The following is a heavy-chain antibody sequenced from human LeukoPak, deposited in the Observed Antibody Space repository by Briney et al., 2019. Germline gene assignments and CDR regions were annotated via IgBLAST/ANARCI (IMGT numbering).Heavy chain of an antibody. CDR3: ARGGRGSAAVVAPRSFDI. Sequence: GGSLRLSCAASGFTVSSIHMVWVRQAPGKGLEWVSVTYTGGNSYYADSVKGRFIISRDISKNTLYLQMNSLRAEDSALYYCARGGRGSAAVVAPRSFDIWGQGTMVTVSS. J-gene: IGHJ3*02. D-gene: IGHD3-22*01. V-gene: IGHV3-53*01. CDR1: GFTVSSIH. CDR2: TYTGGNS.